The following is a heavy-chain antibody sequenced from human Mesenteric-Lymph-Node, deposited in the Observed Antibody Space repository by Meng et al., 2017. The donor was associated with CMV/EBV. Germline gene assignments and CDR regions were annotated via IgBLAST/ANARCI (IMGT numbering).Heavy chain of an antibody. J-gene: IGHJ4*02. CDR2: ISSSSSYI. CDR1: GFTFSSYS. D-gene: IGHD5-18*01. Sequence: GESLKISCAASGFTFSSYSMNWVRQAPGKGLEWVSSISSSSSYIYYADSVKGRFTISRDNAKNSLYLQMNSLRAEDTAVYYCARGRDTAMVTSDYWGQGTLVTVSS. V-gene: IGHV3-21*01. CDR3: ARGRDTAMVTSDY.